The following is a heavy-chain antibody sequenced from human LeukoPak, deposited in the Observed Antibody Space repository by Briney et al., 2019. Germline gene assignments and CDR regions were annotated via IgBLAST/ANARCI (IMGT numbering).Heavy chain of an antibody. CDR1: GYTFTGYY. Sequence: GASVKVSCKASGYTFTGYYMHWVRQAPGQGLEWMGWINPNSGGTNYQGRVTMTRDTSISTAYMELSRLRSDDTAVYYCARDRYYDFWSGPEGTNWFDPWGQGTLVTVSS. CDR2: INPNSGGT. J-gene: IGHJ5*02. CDR3: ARDRYYDFWSGPEGTNWFDP. D-gene: IGHD3-3*01. V-gene: IGHV1-2*02.